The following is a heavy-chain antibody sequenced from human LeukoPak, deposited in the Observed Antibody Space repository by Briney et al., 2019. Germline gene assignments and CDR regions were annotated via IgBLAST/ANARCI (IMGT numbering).Heavy chain of an antibody. Sequence: SETLSLTCTVSGGSISSYYWSWIRQPPGKGLEWIGYIYYSGSTNYNPSLKSRVTISVDTSKNQFSLKLSSVTAADTAVYYCARHRRTYYDILTGHYKPYFDYWGQGTLVTVSS. V-gene: IGHV4-59*08. CDR2: IYYSGST. D-gene: IGHD3-9*01. J-gene: IGHJ4*02. CDR3: ARHRRTYYDILTGHYKPYFDY. CDR1: GGSISSYY.